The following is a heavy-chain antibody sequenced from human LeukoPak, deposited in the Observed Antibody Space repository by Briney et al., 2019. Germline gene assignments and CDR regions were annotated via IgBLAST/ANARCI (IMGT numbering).Heavy chain of an antibody. D-gene: IGHD5-12*01. CDR2: INPSGDNT. V-gene: IGHV1-46*01. CDR1: GYTFSNNF. Sequence: ASVKVSCKASGYTFSNNFMHWVRQAPGQGLEWMGIINPSGDNTWYAEKFQGRVTMTRDMATSTDYMEVSSLRSEDTAVYYCARDNSVGDSAWWFDPWGQGTLVTVSS. J-gene: IGHJ5*02. CDR3: ARDNSVGDSAWWFDP.